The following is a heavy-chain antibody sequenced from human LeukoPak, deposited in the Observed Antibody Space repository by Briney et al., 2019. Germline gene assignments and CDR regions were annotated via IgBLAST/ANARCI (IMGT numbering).Heavy chain of an antibody. CDR3: ARQGIVVVVAAQFDY. CDR2: IYYSGST. D-gene: IGHD2-15*01. J-gene: IGHJ4*02. V-gene: IGHV4-39*01. CDR1: GGSISSSSYY. Sequence: SETLSLTCTVSGGSISSSSYYWGWIRQPPGKGLEWIGSIYYSGSTYYNPSLKGRVTISVDTSKNQFSLKLSSVTAADTAVYYCARQGIVVVVAAQFDYWGQGTLVTVSS.